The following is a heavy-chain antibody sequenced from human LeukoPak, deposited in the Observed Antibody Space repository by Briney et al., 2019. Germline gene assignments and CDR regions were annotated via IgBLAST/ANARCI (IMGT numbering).Heavy chain of an antibody. V-gene: IGHV3-74*01. D-gene: IGHD1/OR15-1a*01. CDR3: TRDPRNKGFDP. CDR2: INGDGSST. Sequence: GGSLRLSCAASGFTLSYYWMHWVRQAPGKGLVWVSCINGDGSSTNYADSVKGRFTISRDNANHTLYLEMNSLRAEDTAVYYCTRDPRNKGFDPWGQGTLVTVSS. J-gene: IGHJ5*02. CDR1: GFTLSYYW.